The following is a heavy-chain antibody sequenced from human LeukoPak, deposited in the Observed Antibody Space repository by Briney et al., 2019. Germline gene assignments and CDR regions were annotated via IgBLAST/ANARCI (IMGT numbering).Heavy chain of an antibody. CDR2: ITSSSSTI. Sequence: GGSLRLSCAAPGFTFSSYSMNWVRQAPGKGLEWVSYITSSSSTIYYADSVKGRFTISRDNAKNSLYLQMNSLRAEDTAVYYCARGYSSSSRLNWFDPWGQGTLVTVSS. V-gene: IGHV3-48*01. CDR3: ARGYSSSSRLNWFDP. D-gene: IGHD6-13*01. CDR1: GFTFSSYS. J-gene: IGHJ5*02.